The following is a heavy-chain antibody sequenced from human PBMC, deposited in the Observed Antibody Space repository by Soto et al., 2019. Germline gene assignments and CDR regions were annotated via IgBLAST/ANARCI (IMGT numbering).Heavy chain of an antibody. V-gene: IGHV4-31*03. CDR2: IYYSGST. D-gene: IGHD3-22*01. J-gene: IGHJ4*02. Sequence: SETLSLTCTVSGGSISSGGYYWSWIRQHPGKGLEWIGYIYYSGSTYYNPSLKSRVTISVDTSKNQFSLKLSSVTAADTAVYYCARAELYYDSSGPMFDYWGQGTLVTVSS. CDR3: ARAELYYDSSGPMFDY. CDR1: GGSISSGGYY.